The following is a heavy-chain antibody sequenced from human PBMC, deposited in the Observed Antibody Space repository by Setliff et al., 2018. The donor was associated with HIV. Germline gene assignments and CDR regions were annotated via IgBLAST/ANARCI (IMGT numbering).Heavy chain of an antibody. CDR2: IYHSGST. CDR1: GGSISSNTW. J-gene: IGHJ4*02. CDR3: ARGGAFWSGYYGFDY. V-gene: IGHV4-4*02. Sequence: SETLSLTCAVSGGSISSNTWWSWVRQPPGKGLEWIGEIYHSGSTKYNPSLKSRVTISVDKSKNQFSLNLTSVTAADTAVFYCARGGAFWSGYYGFDYWGQGTLVTVSS. D-gene: IGHD3-3*01.